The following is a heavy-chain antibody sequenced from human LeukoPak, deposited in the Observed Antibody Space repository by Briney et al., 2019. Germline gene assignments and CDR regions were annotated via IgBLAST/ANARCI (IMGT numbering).Heavy chain of an antibody. V-gene: IGHV1-46*01. D-gene: IGHD3-22*01. J-gene: IGHJ3*02. CDR1: GYTFTSYN. Sequence: GASVKVSCKASGYTFTSYNMHWVRQAPGQGLEWMGIINPSGGSTNYAQKFQGRVTMTRDTSISTAYMELSRLRSDDTAVYYCARDRDYYDSSGLRAFDIWGQGTMVTVSS. CDR2: INPSGGST. CDR3: ARDRDYYDSSGLRAFDI.